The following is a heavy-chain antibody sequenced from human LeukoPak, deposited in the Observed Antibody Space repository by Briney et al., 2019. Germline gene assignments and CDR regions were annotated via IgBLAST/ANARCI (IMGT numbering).Heavy chain of an antibody. CDR1: GDSVSIYY. CDR3: ARAGNNWSFDY. D-gene: IGHD1-1*01. Sequence: ETLSLTCTVSGDSVSIYYWSWIRQPPGKGLEWIGYIYYRGDTNYNPSLKSRVTMAVDTSKNQFSLKVSSVTAADTAVYYCARAGNNWSFDYWGQGTLVTVSS. CDR2: IYYRGDT. J-gene: IGHJ4*02. V-gene: IGHV4-59*02.